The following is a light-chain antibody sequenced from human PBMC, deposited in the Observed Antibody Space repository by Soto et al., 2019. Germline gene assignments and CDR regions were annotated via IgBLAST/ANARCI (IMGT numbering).Light chain of an antibody. CDR1: NCDVGGYDY. J-gene: IGLJ1*01. V-gene: IGLV2-11*01. Sequence: QSVLTQLRSVSGSPGQAGTCSCTGTNCDVGGYDYVSWYQQLPGEAPKLIIYDVTKRPSGVPNRFSGSKSGNTASLTISGLQAEDEADYFCSSFAGSYTHVFGSGTKVTVL. CDR3: SSFAGSYTHV. CDR2: DVT.